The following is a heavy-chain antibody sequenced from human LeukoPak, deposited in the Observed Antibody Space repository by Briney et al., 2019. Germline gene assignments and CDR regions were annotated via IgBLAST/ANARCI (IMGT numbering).Heavy chain of an antibody. D-gene: IGHD2-2*01. V-gene: IGHV5-51*01. CDR1: GYSFTSYW. Sequence: GESLQISCKGSGYSFTSYWIGWVRQMPGKGLEWMGIIYPGDSDTRYSPSFQGQVTISADKSISTSYLQWSSLKASDTAMYYCARRYCSSTSCYFDYWGQGTLVTVSS. J-gene: IGHJ4*02. CDR2: IYPGDSDT. CDR3: ARRYCSSTSCYFDY.